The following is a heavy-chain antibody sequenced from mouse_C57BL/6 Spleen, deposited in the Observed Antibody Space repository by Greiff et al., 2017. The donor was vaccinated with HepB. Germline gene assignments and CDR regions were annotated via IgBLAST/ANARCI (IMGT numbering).Heavy chain of an antibody. CDR2: ISDGGSYT. CDR3: AREDDYSWFAY. D-gene: IGHD2-4*01. V-gene: IGHV5-4*01. J-gene: IGHJ3*01. CDR1: GFTFSSYA. Sequence: EVKLVESGGGLVKPGGSLKLSCAASGFTFSSYAMSWVRQTPEKRLEWVATISDGGSYTYYPDNVKGRFTISRDNAKNNLYLQMSHLKSEDTAMYYGAREDDYSWFAYWGQGTLVTVSA.